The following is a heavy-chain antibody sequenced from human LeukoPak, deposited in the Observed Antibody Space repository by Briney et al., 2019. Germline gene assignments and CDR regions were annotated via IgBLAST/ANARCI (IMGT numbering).Heavy chain of an antibody. CDR1: GYTFTSYG. J-gene: IGHJ4*02. CDR3: AIGVGGDYFDY. Sequence: SVKVSCKASGYTFTSYGISWVRQAPGQGLEWMGGIIPIFGTANYAQKFQGRVTITADESTSTAYMELSSLRSEDKAVYYCAIGVGGDYFDYWGQGTLVTVSS. D-gene: IGHD3-16*01. CDR2: IIPIFGTA. V-gene: IGHV1-69*13.